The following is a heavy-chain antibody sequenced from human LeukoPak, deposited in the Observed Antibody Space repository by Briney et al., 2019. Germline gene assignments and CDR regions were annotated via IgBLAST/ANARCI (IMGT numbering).Heavy chain of an antibody. CDR2: ISAYNGNI. V-gene: IGHV1-18*01. CDR1: GYTFTTYG. D-gene: IGHD4-17*01. CDR3: ARSYGSRPSTDY. J-gene: IGHJ4*02. Sequence: ASVKVSCKTSGYTFTTYGISWVRQAPGQGLEWMGWISAYNGNINYAQKLQGRVTMTTDTSTSTAYMELRSLTSDDTAVYYCARSYGSRPSTDYWGQGTLVTVSS.